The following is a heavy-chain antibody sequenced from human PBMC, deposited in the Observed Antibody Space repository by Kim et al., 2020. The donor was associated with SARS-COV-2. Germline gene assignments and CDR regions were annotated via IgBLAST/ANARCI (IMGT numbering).Heavy chain of an antibody. D-gene: IGHD6-19*01. Sequence: SETLSLACSVSSGSINSYYWSWIRQPPGKGLELIGYIYYSGSTNYNPSLKSRVTVSVDTSKNQFSLKLSSVTAADTAIYYCARERTSGWYPGDGMDVWGQGTTVAVSS. CDR1: SGSINSYY. J-gene: IGHJ6*02. CDR3: ARERTSGWYPGDGMDV. CDR2: IYYSGST. V-gene: IGHV4-59*13.